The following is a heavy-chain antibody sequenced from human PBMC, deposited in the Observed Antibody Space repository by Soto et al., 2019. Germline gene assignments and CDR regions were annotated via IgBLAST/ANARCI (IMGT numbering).Heavy chain of an antibody. CDR2: INGNADNS. Sequence: EVQLAESGGGLVLTGGSLRLSCAASAFSFVSYWMHWVRQVPGEGLAWVSRINGNADNSDYADSVKGRFTISRDNAMNRLYLQMDSLRADDTGVYYCVRDFRGAVAGSEVGHWGQGTLVTVSS. D-gene: IGHD6-19*01. CDR3: VRDFRGAVAGSEVGH. J-gene: IGHJ4*02. V-gene: IGHV3-74*01. CDR1: AFSFVSYW.